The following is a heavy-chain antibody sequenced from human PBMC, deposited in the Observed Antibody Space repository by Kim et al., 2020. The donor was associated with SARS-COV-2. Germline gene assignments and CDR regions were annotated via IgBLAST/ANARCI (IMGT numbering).Heavy chain of an antibody. CDR2: ISYDGDNK. Sequence: GVSLRLSCAASGFTFSSYGMHWVRQAPGKGLEWVGVISYDGDNKYYADSVRGRFTISRDNSKNTLYLQMNSLRPEDTAVYYCVKTGGNYFGYFDSWGQGTLVTVSS. V-gene: IGHV3-30*18. CDR1: GFTFSSYG. J-gene: IGHJ4*02. CDR3: VKTGGNYFGYFDS. D-gene: IGHD1-7*01.